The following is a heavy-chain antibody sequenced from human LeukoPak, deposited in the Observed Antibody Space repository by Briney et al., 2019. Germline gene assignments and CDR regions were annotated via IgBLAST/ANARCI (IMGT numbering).Heavy chain of an antibody. J-gene: IGHJ4*02. CDR3: ARLRYCSGGSCYSGSLYLDY. CDR2: INHSGST. D-gene: IGHD2-15*01. CDR1: GGSFSGYY. Sequence: PSETLSLTCAVYGGSFSGYYWSWIRQPPGKGLEWIGEINHSGSTNYNPSLKSRVTISGDTSKNQFSLKLSSVTAADTAVYYCARLRYCSGGSCYSGSLYLDYWGQGTLVTVSS. V-gene: IGHV4-34*01.